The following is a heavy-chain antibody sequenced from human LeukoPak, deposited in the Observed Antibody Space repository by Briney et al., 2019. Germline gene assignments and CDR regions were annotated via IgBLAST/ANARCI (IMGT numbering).Heavy chain of an antibody. V-gene: IGHV3-7*03. Sequence: GGSLRLSCAASGFTFSSFWMSWGRQAPGKGLEWVANIKQDGSEKYYVDSVKGRFTISRDNAKKSLYLQVNSLRAEDTAVYYCARDKGSDEGSKFDYWGQGTLVTVSS. CDR1: GFTFSSFW. CDR3: ARDKGSDEGSKFDY. CDR2: IKQDGSEK. J-gene: IGHJ4*02.